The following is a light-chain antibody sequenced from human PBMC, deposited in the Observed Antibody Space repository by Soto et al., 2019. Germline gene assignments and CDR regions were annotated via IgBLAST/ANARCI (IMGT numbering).Light chain of an antibody. CDR3: QQYDTSPRT. CDR2: DVA. V-gene: IGKV3-11*01. CDR1: QSVSNS. Sequence: EIVLTQSPATLSLSPGERATLSCRASQSVSNSLVWYQQKPGQAPRLLMSDVASRATGIPARFSGSGSGTDFSLTISRLEPEDFAVYYCQQYDTSPRTFGQGTKVDIK. J-gene: IGKJ1*01.